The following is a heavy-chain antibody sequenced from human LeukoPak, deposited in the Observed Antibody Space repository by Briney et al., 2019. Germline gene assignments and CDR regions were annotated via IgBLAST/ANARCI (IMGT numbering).Heavy chain of an antibody. D-gene: IGHD3-22*01. CDR2: IKQDGSEK. Sequence: GGSLRLSCAASGFTFSSYWMSWVRQAPGKGLEWVANIKQDGSEKYYVDSVKGRFTISRDSAKSSLYLQMNSLRAEDTAVYYCARLHYDSSGYYTGLFDYWGQGTLVTVSS. V-gene: IGHV3-7*01. CDR1: GFTFSSYW. J-gene: IGHJ4*02. CDR3: ARLHYDSSGYYTGLFDY.